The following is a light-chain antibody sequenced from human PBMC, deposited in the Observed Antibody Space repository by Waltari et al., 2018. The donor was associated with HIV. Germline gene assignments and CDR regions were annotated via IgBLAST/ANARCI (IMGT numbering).Light chain of an antibody. J-gene: IGLJ3*02. CDR3: ATWDNSLRAM. Sequence: QSVFTPPPSASAAPGHKVTIPCSRSHANLAHNFVSGYPPLPGTAPKLLIYENNRRPSRIPDRFSASKTGTSATLGITGLQTGDEAIYYCATWDNSLRAMFGGGTKLTVL. CDR1: HANLAHNF. CDR2: ENN. V-gene: IGLV1-51*01.